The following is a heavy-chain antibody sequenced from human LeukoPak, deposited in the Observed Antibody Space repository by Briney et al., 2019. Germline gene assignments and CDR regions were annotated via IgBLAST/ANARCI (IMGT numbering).Heavy chain of an antibody. CDR1: GDSFSTSSYF. V-gene: IGHV4-39*07. CDR3: ARAPYNSKYYITD. D-gene: IGHD4-11*01. CDR2: IYFTGST. J-gene: IGHJ4*02. Sequence: SETLSLTCIVSGDSFSTSSYFWGWIRQPPGKGLEWIGAIYFTGSTYYNPSLKSRVSISEDTSKNRFSLNLTSLTAADTAIYYCARAPYNSKYYITDWGRGTLVTASS.